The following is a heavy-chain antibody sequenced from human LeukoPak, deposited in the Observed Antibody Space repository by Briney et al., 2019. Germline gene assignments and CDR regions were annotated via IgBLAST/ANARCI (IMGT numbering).Heavy chain of an antibody. V-gene: IGHV4-34*01. J-gene: IGHJ4*02. CDR1: GGSFSGYY. CDR3: ARGGYYDILTGTLYYFDY. D-gene: IGHD3-9*01. CDR2: INHSGST. Sequence: PAETLSLTCAVYGGSFSGYYWSWIRQPPGKGLEWIGEINHSGSTNYNPSLKSRVTISVDTSKNQFSLKLSSVPAADTAVYYCARGGYYDILTGTLYYFDYWGQGTLVTVSS.